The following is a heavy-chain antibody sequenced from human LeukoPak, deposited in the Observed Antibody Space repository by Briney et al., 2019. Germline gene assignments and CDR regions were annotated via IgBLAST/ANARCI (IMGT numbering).Heavy chain of an antibody. CDR2: LHNSGTS. V-gene: IGHV4-59*01. CDR1: DDSISDYY. CDR3: ARGGGLDHFYYYYMDV. D-gene: IGHD3/OR15-3a*01. J-gene: IGHJ6*03. Sequence: PSETLSLTCTVSDDSISDYYRGWIRQPPGKGLEWIGYLHNSGTSTYNPSLKSRVTISVDTSKNQFSLKLSPVTAADTAVYYCARGGGLDHFYYYYMDVWGKGTTVTVSS.